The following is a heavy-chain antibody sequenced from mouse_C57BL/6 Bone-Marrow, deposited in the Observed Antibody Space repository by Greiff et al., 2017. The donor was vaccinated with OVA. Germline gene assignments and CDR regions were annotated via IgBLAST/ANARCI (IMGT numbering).Heavy chain of an antibody. D-gene: IGHD1-1*01. CDR2: INPYNGGT. J-gene: IGHJ1*03. Sequence: DVQLQESGPVLVKPGASVKMSCKASGYTFTDYYMNWVKQSHGKSLEWIGVINPYNGGTSYNQKFKGKATLTVDKSSSTAYMERNSLTSEDSAVYYCASPYYYGSSYGYFDVWGTGTTVTVSS. CDR1: GYTFTDYY. V-gene: IGHV1-19*01. CDR3: ASPYYYGSSYGYFDV.